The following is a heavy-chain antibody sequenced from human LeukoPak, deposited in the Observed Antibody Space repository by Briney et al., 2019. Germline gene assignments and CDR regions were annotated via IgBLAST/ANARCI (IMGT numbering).Heavy chain of an antibody. Sequence: GASVKVSCKASGYTFTDYYMHWVRQAPGQGLEWMGWINPNSGGTNFAQKSQGRVAMTRDTSISTAYLELGSLRSDDTAVYFCARARWQLVPYFDSWGQGTLVTVSS. D-gene: IGHD6-6*01. V-gene: IGHV1-2*02. CDR1: GYTFTDYY. CDR2: INPNSGGT. CDR3: ARARWQLVPYFDS. J-gene: IGHJ4*02.